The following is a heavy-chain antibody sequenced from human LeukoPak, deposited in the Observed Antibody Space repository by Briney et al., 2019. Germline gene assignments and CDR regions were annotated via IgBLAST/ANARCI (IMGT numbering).Heavy chain of an antibody. CDR1: GYTFIDYY. D-gene: IGHD3-22*01. CDR2: INPKSGAA. V-gene: IGHV1-2*02. Sequence: ASVKVSCNASGYTFIDYYVQGVRQAPGQGPEWMGWINPKSGAAMYAQKFQDRVTMTKDTSISTAYMELSSLKSDDTAVYYCAREFGDYHDSTGYSGLDYWGQGSLVTVSS. J-gene: IGHJ4*02. CDR3: AREFGDYHDSTGYSGLDY.